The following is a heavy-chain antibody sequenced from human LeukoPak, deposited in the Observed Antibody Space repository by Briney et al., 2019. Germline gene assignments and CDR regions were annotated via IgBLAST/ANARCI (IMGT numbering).Heavy chain of an antibody. V-gene: IGHV3-48*04. D-gene: IGHD4-17*01. Sequence: GGSLRLSCAASGFTFSSYAMSWVRQAPGKGLEWVSYISSSGSSIYYADSVKGRFTISRDDAKSSLYLQMSSLRADDTAVYYCARTPVYLDYWGQGTLVTVSS. J-gene: IGHJ4*02. CDR3: ARTPVYLDY. CDR2: ISSSGSSI. CDR1: GFTFSSYA.